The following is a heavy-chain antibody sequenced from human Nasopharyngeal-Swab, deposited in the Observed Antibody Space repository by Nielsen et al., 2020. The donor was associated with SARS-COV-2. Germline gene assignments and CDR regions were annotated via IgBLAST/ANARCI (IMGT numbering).Heavy chain of an antibody. CDR3: VKHQGSSSDQ. CDR2: VNQDGSRT. V-gene: IGHV3-74*01. Sequence: GESLKISCVASGVIFSKYWMHWVRQAPGKGLVWVSRVNQDGSRTDYADSVRGRFTISRDNAKNTPYLQMNSLRVEDTAVYYCVKHQGSSSDQWGQGTLVTVSS. CDR1: GVIFSKYW. J-gene: IGHJ4*02.